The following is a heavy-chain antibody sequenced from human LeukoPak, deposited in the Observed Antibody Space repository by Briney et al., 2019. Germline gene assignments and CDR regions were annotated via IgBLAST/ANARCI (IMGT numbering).Heavy chain of an antibody. Sequence: SRTLSLTCTVSGGSISSGGYYWSWIRQHPGEGLEWIGYIYYSGSTYYNPSLKSRVTISVDTSKNQFSLKLSSVTAADTAVYYCARSARYCSSTSCYEIPGDYWGQGTLVTVSS. J-gene: IGHJ4*02. CDR2: IYYSGST. CDR3: ARSARYCSSTSCYEIPGDY. CDR1: GGSISSGGYY. D-gene: IGHD2-2*01. V-gene: IGHV4-31*03.